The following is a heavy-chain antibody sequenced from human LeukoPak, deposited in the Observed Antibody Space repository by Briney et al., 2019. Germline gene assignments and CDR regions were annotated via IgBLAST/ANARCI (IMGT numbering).Heavy chain of an antibody. CDR1: GGSISSYY. V-gene: IGHV4-59*01. CDR3: ARELVAGYFDY. J-gene: IGHJ4*02. CDR2: IYYSGST. Sequence: PSETLSLTCTVSGGSISSYYWSWIRQPPGKGLEWIGYIYYSGSTNYNPSLKSRVTISVDTSKNQFSLKLSSVTAADTAVYYCARELVAGYFDYWGQGTLVTVSS. D-gene: IGHD6-19*01.